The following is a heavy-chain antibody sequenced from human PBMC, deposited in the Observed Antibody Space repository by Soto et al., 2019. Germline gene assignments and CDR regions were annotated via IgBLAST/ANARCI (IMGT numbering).Heavy chain of an antibody. CDR2: INPTGST. J-gene: IGHJ5*02. CDR1: GGSFIGYY. Sequence: QVRLQQWGAGLLKPSETLSLTCAVYGGSFIGYYWSWIRQPPGKGLEWIGEINPTGSTNYNPSLKSRVTILIDTSKNQFSLKPSSVTAADTAMYYCARANGLRLGELSWGGPNWFDPWGQGTLVTVSS. CDR3: ARANGLRLGELSWGGPNWFDP. V-gene: IGHV4-34*01. D-gene: IGHD3-16*02.